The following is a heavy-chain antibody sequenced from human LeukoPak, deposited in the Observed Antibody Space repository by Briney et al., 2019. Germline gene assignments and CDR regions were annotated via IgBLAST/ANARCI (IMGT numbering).Heavy chain of an antibody. V-gene: IGHV4-4*07. CDR3: TRGAGWLIDY. Sequence: SETLSLTCTVSGGSINSYYWSWIRQPAGKGLEWIGRIYTTGSTNYNPSLRSRVTMSVDTSNNQFSLKLSSVTAADTAVYYCTRGAGWLIDYWGQGILVTVSS. D-gene: IGHD3-16*01. CDR2: IYTTGST. J-gene: IGHJ4*02. CDR1: GGSINSYY.